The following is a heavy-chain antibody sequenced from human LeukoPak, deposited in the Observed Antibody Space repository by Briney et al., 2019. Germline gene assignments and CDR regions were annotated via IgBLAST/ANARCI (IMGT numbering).Heavy chain of an antibody. CDR1: GGSFSGYY. J-gene: IGHJ6*02. CDR2: INHSGSA. D-gene: IGHD2-15*01. Sequence: PSETLSLTCAVYGGSFSGYYWSRIRQPPGKGLEWIGEINHSGSANYNPSLKSRVTISVDTSKNQFSLKLSSVTAADTAVYYCARAIVVVVAGYYYYYYGMDVWGQGTTVTVSS. V-gene: IGHV4-34*01. CDR3: ARAIVVVVAGYYYYYYGMDV.